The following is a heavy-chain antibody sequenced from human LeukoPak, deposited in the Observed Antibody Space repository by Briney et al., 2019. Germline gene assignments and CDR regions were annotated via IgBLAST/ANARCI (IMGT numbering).Heavy chain of an antibody. D-gene: IGHD3-9*01. J-gene: IGHJ6*03. CDR2: ISAYNGNT. Sequence: AASVKVSCKASGYTFNSYGISWVRQAPGQGLEWMGWISAYNGNTNYAQKFQGRVTMTTDTSTSTAYMELRSLRSDDTAVYYCARADVDILTAYYYMDVWGKGTTVTISS. CDR1: GYTFNSYG. V-gene: IGHV1-18*01. CDR3: ARADVDILTAYYYMDV.